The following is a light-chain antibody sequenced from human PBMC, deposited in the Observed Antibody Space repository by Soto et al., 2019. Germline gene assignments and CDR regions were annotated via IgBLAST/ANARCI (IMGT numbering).Light chain of an antibody. Sequence: DIQLTQSPSFLSASVGDRVTITCRASQDISSYLAWYQQKPGKAPKLLIYAAATLQRGVPSRFSGSGSGTDFTLTVSSLQPEDFATYYCQQLNSYPELTFGGGTKVDIK. CDR3: QQLNSYPELT. CDR2: AAA. J-gene: IGKJ4*01. V-gene: IGKV1-9*01. CDR1: QDISSY.